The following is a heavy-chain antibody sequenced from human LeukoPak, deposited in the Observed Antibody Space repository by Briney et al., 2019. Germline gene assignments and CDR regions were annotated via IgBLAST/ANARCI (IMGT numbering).Heavy chain of an antibody. V-gene: IGHV4-31*03. CDR2: IYYSGST. J-gene: IGHJ4*02. Sequence: SETLSLTCTVSGGSISSGGYSWSWIRQHPGKGLEWIGYIYYSGSTYYNPSLKSRVTISVDTSKNQFSLKLSSVTAADTAVYYCARDWAQHCSSTSCYGPFDYWGQGTLVTVSS. CDR1: GGSISSGGYS. D-gene: IGHD2-2*01. CDR3: ARDWAQHCSSTSCYGPFDY.